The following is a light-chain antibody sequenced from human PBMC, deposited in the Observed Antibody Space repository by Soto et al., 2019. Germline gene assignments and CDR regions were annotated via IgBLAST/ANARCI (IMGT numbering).Light chain of an antibody. V-gene: IGKV1-5*01. CDR1: QSISSW. CDR2: DAS. J-gene: IGKJ1*01. Sequence: IQMKNSPSALSVSEGDRVTITFRASQSISSWLAWYQQKPGKAPKLLIYDASSLESGVPSRFSGSGSGTDLTLTISRLEPEDFAVYYWQPYGSSSTFGQGTKVDI. CDR3: QPYGSSST.